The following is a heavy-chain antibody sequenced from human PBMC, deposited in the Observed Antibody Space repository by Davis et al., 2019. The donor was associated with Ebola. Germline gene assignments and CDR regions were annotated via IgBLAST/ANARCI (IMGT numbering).Heavy chain of an antibody. D-gene: IGHD2-15*01. V-gene: IGHV3-23*01. J-gene: IGHJ4*02. Sequence: GESLKISCAASGFTFIKYDMSWVRQVPGKGLEWVSTISTNEGHTPYSDFVKGRFTISRDNSKNTLYLQMNSLRAEDTATYYCARYCHYTDCSYFDYWGQGTMVAVSS. CDR1: GFTFIKYD. CDR3: ARYCHYTDCSYFDY. CDR2: ISTNEGHT.